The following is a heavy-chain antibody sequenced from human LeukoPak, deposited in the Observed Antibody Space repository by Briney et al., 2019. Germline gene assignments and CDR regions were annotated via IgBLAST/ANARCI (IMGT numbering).Heavy chain of an antibody. CDR2: ISSSSSYI. CDR3: ASYKKGSYSGRYFDY. D-gene: IGHD1-26*01. V-gene: IGHV3-21*01. J-gene: IGHJ4*02. Sequence: GGSLRLSCAASGFTFSSYSMNWVRQAPGKGLEWVSSISSSSSYIYYADSVKGRFTISRDNAKNSLYLQMNSLRAEDTAVYYCASYKKGSYSGRYFDYWGQGTLVTVSS. CDR1: GFTFSSYS.